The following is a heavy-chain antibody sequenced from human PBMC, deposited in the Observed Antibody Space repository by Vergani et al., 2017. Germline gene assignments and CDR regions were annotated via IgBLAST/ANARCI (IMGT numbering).Heavy chain of an antibody. J-gene: IGHJ5*02. CDR1: GYTFTSYW. V-gene: IGHV5-10-1*03. CDR2: IDPSDSYT. Sequence: EVQLVQSGAEVKKPGESLRISCKGSGYTFTSYWISWVRQMPGKGLEWMGRIDPSDSYTNYSPSFQGHVTISVDKSISAAYRQWSSLQASDTAMYYCARHAQAWFDPWGQGTLVTVSS. CDR3: ARHAQAWFDP.